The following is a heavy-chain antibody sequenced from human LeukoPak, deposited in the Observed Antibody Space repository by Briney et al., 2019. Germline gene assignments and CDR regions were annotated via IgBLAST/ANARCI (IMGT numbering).Heavy chain of an antibody. D-gene: IGHD6-6*01. V-gene: IGHV1-2*02. CDR3: ARDWVQYSNWFDP. CDR1: GYTFTGYY. CDR2: INPNSGGT. Sequence: GASVKVSCKASGYTFTGYYMHWVRQAPGQGLEWMGWINPNSGGTNYAQKFQGRVTMTRDTSISTAYMELSRLRSDDTAVYYCARDWVQYSNWFDPWGQGTLVTVSS. J-gene: IGHJ5*02.